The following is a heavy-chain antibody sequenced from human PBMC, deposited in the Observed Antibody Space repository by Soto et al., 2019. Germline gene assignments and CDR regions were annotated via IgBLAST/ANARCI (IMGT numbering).Heavy chain of an antibody. V-gene: IGHV3-21*01. J-gene: IGHJ2*01. Sequence: GGSLRLSCAASGFTFSSYSMNWVRQAPGKGLEWVSSISSSSSYIYYADSVKGRFTISRDNAKNSLYLQMNSLRAEDTAVYYCARDHSSSWTLYWYFDLWGRGTLVTVSS. CDR1: GFTFSSYS. CDR2: ISSSSSYI. CDR3: ARDHSSSWTLYWYFDL. D-gene: IGHD6-13*01.